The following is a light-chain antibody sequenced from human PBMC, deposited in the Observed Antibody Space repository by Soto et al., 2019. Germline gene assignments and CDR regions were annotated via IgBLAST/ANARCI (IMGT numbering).Light chain of an antibody. J-gene: IGKJ1*01. CDR1: QSVNAN. CDR3: QQYNTWLWT. Sequence: EVVMTQSPATLSVSPGERATLSCRASQSVNANLAWYQQKPSQAPRRLIHGASNRATGIPARFSGSGFGTEIMHTISSLQSEDLAVYYCQQYNTWLWTFGQGTKVEI. V-gene: IGKV3-15*01. CDR2: GAS.